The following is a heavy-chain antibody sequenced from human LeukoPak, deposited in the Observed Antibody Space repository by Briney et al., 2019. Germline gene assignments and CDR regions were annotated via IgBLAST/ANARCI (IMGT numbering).Heavy chain of an antibody. V-gene: IGHV4-34*01. CDR2: INHSGST. CDR1: GGSFSGYY. CDR3: ARGLAGPIDY. J-gene: IGHJ4*02. D-gene: IGHD6-13*01. Sequence: SETLSLTCAVYGGSFSGYYWSWIRQPPGKGLEWIGEINHSGSTNYNPSLKSRVTISVDTSKNQFSLKLSSVTAADTAVYYCARGLAGPIDYWGQGTLVTVSS.